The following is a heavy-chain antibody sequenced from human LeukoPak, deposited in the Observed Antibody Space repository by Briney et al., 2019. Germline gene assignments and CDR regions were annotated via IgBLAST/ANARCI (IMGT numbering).Heavy chain of an antibody. D-gene: IGHD6-13*01. CDR1: GGSISSSSYY. CDR3: ARAVSSWAYRFDY. CDR2: IYYSGST. V-gene: IGHV4-39*07. J-gene: IGHJ4*02. Sequence: SETLSLTCTVSGGSISSSSYYWGWIRQPPGKGLEWIGSIYYSGSTYYNPSLKSRVTISVDTSKNQFSLKLSSVTAADTAVYYCARAVSSWAYRFDYWGQGTLVTVSS.